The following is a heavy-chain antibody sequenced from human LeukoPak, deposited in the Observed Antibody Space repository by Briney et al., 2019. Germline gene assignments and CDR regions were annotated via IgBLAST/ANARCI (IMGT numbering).Heavy chain of an antibody. D-gene: IGHD5-18*01. J-gene: IGHJ4*02. CDR2: IKSKTDGGTT. CDR3: NLFRDTAMVTGNY. Sequence: GGSLRLSCAASGFTFSNAWMSWVRQAPGKGLEWVGRIKSKTDGGTTDYAAPVKGRFTISRDDSKNTLYLQMNSLKTEDTAVYYCNLFRDTAMVTGNYWGQGTLVTVSS. V-gene: IGHV3-15*01. CDR1: GFTFSNAW.